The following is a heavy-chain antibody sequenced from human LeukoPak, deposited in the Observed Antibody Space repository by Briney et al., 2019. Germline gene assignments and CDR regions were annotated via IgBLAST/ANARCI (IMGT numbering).Heavy chain of an antibody. Sequence: GSLRLSCAASGFTFSSYAMRWVRQAPGKGLEWVAVISYDGSNKYYADSVKGRFTISRDNSKNTLYLQMNSLRAEDTAVYYCARLIARSNWFDPWGQGTLVTVSS. CDR2: ISYDGSNK. D-gene: IGHD3-16*01. J-gene: IGHJ5*02. CDR3: ARLIARSNWFDP. CDR1: GFTFSSYA. V-gene: IGHV3-30-3*01.